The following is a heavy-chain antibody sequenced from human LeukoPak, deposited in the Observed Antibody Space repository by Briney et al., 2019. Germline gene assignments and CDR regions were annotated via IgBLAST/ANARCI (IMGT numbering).Heavy chain of an antibody. CDR1: GGSISSSSYY. J-gene: IGHJ6*03. CDR3: VRGIAAAGTRYYYYYYMDV. Sequence: SETLSLTCTVSGGSISSSSYYWAWIRQPPGKGLEWIGSIYYSGSTYYNPSLKSRVTISVDTSKNQFSLKLSSVTAADTAVYYCVRGIAAAGTRYYYYYYMDVWGKGTTVTISS. D-gene: IGHD6-13*01. V-gene: IGHV4-39*07. CDR2: IYYSGST.